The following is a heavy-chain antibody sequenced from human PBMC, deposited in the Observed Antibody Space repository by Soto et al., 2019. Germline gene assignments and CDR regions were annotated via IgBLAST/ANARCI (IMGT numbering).Heavy chain of an antibody. Sequence: VQLVESGGGVVQPGRSLRLSCAASGFTFSDYAMHWVRQAPGKGLEWVAVVSHDGRNTHYADSVKGRFTISRDSSKDTVALEMTSLRDADTDVYYCAKGGRQWLVTSDFNYGGQGALVTVSP. D-gene: IGHD6-19*01. CDR3: AKGGRQWLVTSDFNY. V-gene: IGHV3-30*18. CDR1: GFTFSDYA. J-gene: IGHJ4*02. CDR2: VSHDGRNT.